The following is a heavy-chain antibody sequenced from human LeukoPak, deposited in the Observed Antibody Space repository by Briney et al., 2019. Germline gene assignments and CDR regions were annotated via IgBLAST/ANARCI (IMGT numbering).Heavy chain of an antibody. CDR1: GYSITNAYY. D-gene: IGHD1-26*01. CDR2: LYHSGST. Sequence: SETLSLTCTVSGYSITNAYYWGWIRLPPAKGLEWIGSLYHSGSTYYNPSLKSRVTTSVDTSKNRFSLKLTSVTAADTAVYYCARELHSGSYYFDYWGQGTLVTVSS. V-gene: IGHV4-38-2*02. CDR3: ARELHSGSYYFDY. J-gene: IGHJ4*02.